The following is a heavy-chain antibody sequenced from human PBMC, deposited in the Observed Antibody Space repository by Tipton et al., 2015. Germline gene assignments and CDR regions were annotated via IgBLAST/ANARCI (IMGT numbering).Heavy chain of an antibody. CDR1: GLTFSSFW. CDR2: INPDGSGT. V-gene: IGHV3-7*01. CDR3: ARDYYDSSGYYYSDY. D-gene: IGHD3-22*01. J-gene: IGHJ4*02. Sequence: SLRLSCAASGLTFSSFWMSWVRQAPGKGLEWVAHINPDGSGTYYVDSVKGRFTISRNNAKNSLSLQMNSLRAEDTAVYYCARDYYDSSGYYYSDYWGQGTLVTVSS.